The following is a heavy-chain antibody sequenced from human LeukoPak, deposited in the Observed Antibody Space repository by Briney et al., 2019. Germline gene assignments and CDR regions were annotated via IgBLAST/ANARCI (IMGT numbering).Heavy chain of an antibody. V-gene: IGHV1-46*01. CDR1: AYTFTSYY. CDR2: INPSGGNT. D-gene: IGHD1-14*01. CDR3: TKGGFQRGEGDNPLFDS. Sequence: ASVTVSCKASAYTFTSYYLHWVRQAPGQGLEWMGIINPSGGNTSNAQKFQGRVTMTRDTSTSTVYMELSSLRSEDTAMYYCTKGGFQRGEGDNPLFDSWGQGTLVTASS. J-gene: IGHJ4*02.